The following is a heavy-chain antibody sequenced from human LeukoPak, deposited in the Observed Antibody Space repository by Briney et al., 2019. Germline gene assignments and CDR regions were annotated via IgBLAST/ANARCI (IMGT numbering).Heavy chain of an antibody. J-gene: IGHJ4*02. Sequence: SETLSLTCAVSGGSISSSNWWSWVRQPPGKGLEWIGEIYHSGSTNYNPSLKSRVTISVDKSKNQFSLKLSSVTAADTALYYCARHREMATITWTRTWFDYWGQGTLVTVSS. CDR3: ARHREMATITWTRTWFDY. CDR1: GGSISSSNW. D-gene: IGHD5-24*01. CDR2: IYHSGST. V-gene: IGHV4-4*02.